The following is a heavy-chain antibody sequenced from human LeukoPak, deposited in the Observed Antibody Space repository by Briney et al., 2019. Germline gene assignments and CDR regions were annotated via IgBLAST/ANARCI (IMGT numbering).Heavy chain of an antibody. CDR1: GFTFSSYA. V-gene: IGHV3-7*01. Sequence: GGSLRLSFAASGFTFSSYAMSWVRQAPGKGLEWVANIKQDGSEKYYVDSVKGRFTISRDNAKNSLALQMNSLRAEDTAVYYCARAITPGYGYYYFDYWGQGTLVTVSS. CDR3: ARAITPGYGYYYFDY. CDR2: IKQDGSEK. D-gene: IGHD5-18*01. J-gene: IGHJ4*02.